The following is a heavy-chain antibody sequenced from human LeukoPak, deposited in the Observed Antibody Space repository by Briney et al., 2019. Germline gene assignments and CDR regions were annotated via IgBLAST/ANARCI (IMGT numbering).Heavy chain of an antibody. CDR1: GFIFHDFA. CDR3: VKSGGYYYMDA. J-gene: IGHJ6*03. CDR2: NSWNSDII. Sequence: GRSLRLSCTASGFIFHDFATDSVRQGPGKGMELVATNSWNSDIILYADSVKGRFTVSRNNDRNSLYLEMNSLRPEDTALYYCVKSGGYYYMDAWGRGTTVTVSS. V-gene: IGHV3-9*01.